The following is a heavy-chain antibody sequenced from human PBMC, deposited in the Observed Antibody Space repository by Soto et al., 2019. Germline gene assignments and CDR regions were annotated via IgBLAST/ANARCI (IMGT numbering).Heavy chain of an antibody. CDR1: RYTFTSYY. D-gene: IGHD6-19*01. CDR2: INPSGVST. CDR3: AHRPSGWYVFDY. Sequence: ASVKVCWKASRYTFTSYYMHWVRHSPGQGLEWMGIINPSGVSTRYSPSLKDRLTITKDTSKNQVVLTMTKIDPVDTATYYCAHRPSGWYVFDYWGQGTLVTVSS. V-gene: IGHV1-46*04. J-gene: IGHJ4*02.